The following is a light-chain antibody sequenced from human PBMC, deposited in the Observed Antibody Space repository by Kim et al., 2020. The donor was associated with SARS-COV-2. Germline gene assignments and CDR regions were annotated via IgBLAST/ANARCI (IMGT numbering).Light chain of an antibody. CDR2: KAS. CDR3: QQYNTYWT. CDR1: QTISTS. J-gene: IGKJ1*01. Sequence: SASVGDSVTTTCRASQTISTSLAWYQQKAGKAPKLLIYKASTLEDDVPSRFSGSGSGTEFTLTISSLQPDDFSTYYCQQYNTYWTFGQGTKVDIK. V-gene: IGKV1-5*03.